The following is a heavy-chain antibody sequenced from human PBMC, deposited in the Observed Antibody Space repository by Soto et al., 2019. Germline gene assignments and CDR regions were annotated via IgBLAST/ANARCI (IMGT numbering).Heavy chain of an antibody. J-gene: IGHJ6*04. CDR2: ISAYNGNT. V-gene: IGHV1-18*01. D-gene: IGHD3-10*01. CDR3: ARGRSVLPRFGMDV. Sequence: VASVKVSCKASGYTFTSYGISWVRQAPGQGLEWMGWISAYNGNTNYAQKLQGRVTMTTDTSTSTAYMELRSLRSDDTAVYYCARGRSVLPRFGMDVWGKGTTVTVSS. CDR1: GYTFTSYG.